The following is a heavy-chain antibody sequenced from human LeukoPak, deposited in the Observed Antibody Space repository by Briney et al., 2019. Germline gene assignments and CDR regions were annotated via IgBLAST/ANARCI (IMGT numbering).Heavy chain of an antibody. Sequence: PSETLSLTCTVSGGSIRSYYWSWIRQPPGKALEWIGYIYYSGSTKYNPSLKSRATISVDTSKNQFSLKLSSVTAADTAVYYCARGSAGDSSGYYDYWGQGTLATVSS. J-gene: IGHJ4*02. D-gene: IGHD3-22*01. CDR3: ARGSAGDSSGYYDY. CDR1: GGSIRSYY. V-gene: IGHV4-59*12. CDR2: IYYSGST.